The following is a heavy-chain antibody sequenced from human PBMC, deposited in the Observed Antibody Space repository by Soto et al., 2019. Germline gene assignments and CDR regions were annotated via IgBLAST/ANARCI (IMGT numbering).Heavy chain of an antibody. CDR1: GFTFSNAW. V-gene: IGHV3-15*07. CDR3: TTDLNPYDSSGYYYSVWSNY. CDR2: IKSKTDGGTT. J-gene: IGHJ4*02. D-gene: IGHD3-22*01. Sequence: GGSLRLSCAASGFTFSNAWMNWVRQAPEKGLEWVGRIKSKTDGGTTDYAAPVKGRFTISRDDSKNTLYLQMNSLKTEDTAVYYCTTDLNPYDSSGYYYSVWSNYWGQGTLVTVSS.